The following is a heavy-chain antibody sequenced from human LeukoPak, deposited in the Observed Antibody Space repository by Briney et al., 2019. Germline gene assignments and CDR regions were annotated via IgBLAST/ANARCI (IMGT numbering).Heavy chain of an antibody. V-gene: IGHV3-23*01. CDR1: RFTFSSYA. D-gene: IGHD3-10*01. CDR3: AKDQDRGINLGRYSWFDP. CDR2: ISGSGGRT. J-gene: IGHJ5*02. Sequence: GGSLRLSCEASRFTFSSYAMSWVRQAPGKGLEWVSGISGSGGRTYYADSVKGRFTISRDNSKNTLYLQMNSLRAEDTAVYYCAKDQDRGINLGRYSWFDPWGQGTLVTVSS.